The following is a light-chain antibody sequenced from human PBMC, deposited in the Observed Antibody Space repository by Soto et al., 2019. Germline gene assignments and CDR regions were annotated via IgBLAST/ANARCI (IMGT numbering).Light chain of an antibody. CDR1: SSDIGAYDY. CDR2: EVT. Sequence: QSALTQPASVSGSPGQSITISCIGSSSDIGAYDYVSWYQRHPGKAPKLLIFEVTSRPSGVSHRFSGSKSGNTASLSISGLQVEDDGDYYCTSYTSTSTPVIFGGGTKLTVL. V-gene: IGLV2-14*01. J-gene: IGLJ2*01. CDR3: TSYTSTSTPVI.